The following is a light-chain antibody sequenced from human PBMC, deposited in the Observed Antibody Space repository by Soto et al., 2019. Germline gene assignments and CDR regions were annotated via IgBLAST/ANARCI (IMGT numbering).Light chain of an antibody. CDR3: QSYDDSLSVDV. Sequence: QSVLTQPPSVSGAPGQRVTISCTGSSSNIGAHYDVHWYQQLPGTAPKLLIYGNSNRPSGVPDRFSGSKSGTSASLAITWLQAEDEADYYCQSYDDSLSVDVFGTGTKLTVL. J-gene: IGLJ1*01. V-gene: IGLV1-40*01. CDR1: SSNIGAHYD. CDR2: GNS.